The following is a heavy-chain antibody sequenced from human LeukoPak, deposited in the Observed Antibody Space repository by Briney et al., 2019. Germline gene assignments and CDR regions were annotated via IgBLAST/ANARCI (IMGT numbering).Heavy chain of an antibody. CDR2: TFSRGNT. D-gene: IGHD3-22*01. V-gene: IGHV4-4*08. CDR1: GGSMHNYY. Sequence: PSETLSLTCAVSGGSMHNYYWSWIRQPPGKGLEWIGYTFSRGNTNYNPSLQSRVTISVDTSKSQFALKLRSVTAADTAVYYCARVGDTSSYYYFLDFWGQGTLVTVSS. J-gene: IGHJ4*02. CDR3: ARVGDTSSYYYFLDF.